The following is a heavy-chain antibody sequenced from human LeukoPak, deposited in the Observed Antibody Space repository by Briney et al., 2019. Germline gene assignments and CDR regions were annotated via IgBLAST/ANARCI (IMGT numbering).Heavy chain of an antibody. CDR2: MNPNSGNT. J-gene: IGHJ6*02. D-gene: IGHD3-22*01. CDR3: ARDGRGYYYDSSGYEGVYYYYGMDV. Sequence: KVSCKASGYTFTSYDINWVRQATGQGLEWMGWMNPNSGNTGYAQKFQGRVTMTRNTSISTAYMELSSLRSEDTAVYYCARDGRGYYYDSSGYEGVYYYYGMDVWGQGTTVTVSS. CDR1: GYTFTSYD. V-gene: IGHV1-8*01.